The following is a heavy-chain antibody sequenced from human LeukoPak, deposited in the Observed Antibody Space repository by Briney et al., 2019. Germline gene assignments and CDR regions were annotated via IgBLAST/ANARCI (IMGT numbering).Heavy chain of an antibody. J-gene: IGHJ5*02. Sequence: SETLSLTCSVSGGSISNYYWSWIRQPPGKGLEWIAYIHYSGNTNYNPSLKSRVTISVDTSKNQFSLKLSSVTAADTAVYYCAKLAAAGAFDPWGQGTLVTVSS. D-gene: IGHD6-13*01. CDR1: GGSISNYY. CDR2: IHYSGNT. CDR3: AKLAAAGAFDP. V-gene: IGHV4-59*12.